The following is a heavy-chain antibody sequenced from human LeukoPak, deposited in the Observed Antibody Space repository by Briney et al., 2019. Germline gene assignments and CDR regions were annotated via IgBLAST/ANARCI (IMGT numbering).Heavy chain of an antibody. J-gene: IGHJ4*02. CDR1: GFTFSSYW. V-gene: IGHV3-7*05. CDR2: IKQDGSEK. Sequence: GGSLRLSCVASGFTFSSYWMSWVRQAPGKGLEWVANIKQDGSEKYYVDSVKGRFTISRDNAKNSLYLQMNSLRAEDTAVYFCAREAGIPPSTQQWPTSVDYWGQGTLVTVSS. D-gene: IGHD5-18*01. CDR3: AREAGIPPSTQQWPTSVDY.